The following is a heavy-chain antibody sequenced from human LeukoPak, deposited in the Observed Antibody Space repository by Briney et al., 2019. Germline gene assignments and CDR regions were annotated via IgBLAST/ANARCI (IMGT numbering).Heavy chain of an antibody. CDR1: GGSISSSSYY. CDR2: IYYSGST. V-gene: IGHV4-39*01. J-gene: IGHJ3*02. Sequence: SETLSLTCTVSGGSISSSSYYWGWIRQPPGKGLEWIGSIYYSGSTYYNPSRKSRVTISVDTSKNQFSLKLSSVTAADTAVYYCARLRNYYDSSGYYYGNDAFDIWGQGTMVTVSS. CDR3: ARLRNYYDSSGYYYGNDAFDI. D-gene: IGHD3-22*01.